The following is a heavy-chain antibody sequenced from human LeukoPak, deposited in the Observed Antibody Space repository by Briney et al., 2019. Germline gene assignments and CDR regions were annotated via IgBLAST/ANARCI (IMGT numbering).Heavy chain of an antibody. V-gene: IGHV4-39*01. CDR1: GGSISSSSYY. CDR2: IYYSGST. J-gene: IGHJ6*02. D-gene: IGHD3-9*01. CDR3: ARLLRYFGLCMDV. Sequence: PSETLSLTCTVSGGSISSSSYYWGWIRQPPGKGLEWIGSIYYSGSTYYNPSLKSRVTISVDTSKNQFSLKPSSVTAADTAVYYCARLLRYFGLCMDVWGQGTTVTVSS.